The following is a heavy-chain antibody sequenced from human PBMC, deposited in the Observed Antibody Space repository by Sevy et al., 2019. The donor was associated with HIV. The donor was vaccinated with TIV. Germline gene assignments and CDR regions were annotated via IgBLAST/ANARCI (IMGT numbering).Heavy chain of an antibody. D-gene: IGHD2-2*01. V-gene: IGHV3-74*01. CDR2: INSDGSST. CDR1: GFTFSSYW. CDR3: ARDPRYCSSTSCYWGFDY. J-gene: IGHJ4*02. Sequence: GGSLRLSCAASGFTFSSYWMHWVRQAPGKGLVWVSRINSDGSSTSYADSVKGRFTISRDNAKNTLYLQMNSLRAEDTAVYYCARDPRYCSSTSCYWGFDYWGQGTLVTVSS.